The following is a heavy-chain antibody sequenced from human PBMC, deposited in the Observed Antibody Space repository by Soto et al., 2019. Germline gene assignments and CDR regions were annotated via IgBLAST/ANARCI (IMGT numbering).Heavy chain of an antibody. CDR2: IWYDGSNK. Sequence: QVQLVESGGGVVQPGRSMRLSCAASGLTFSSYGMHWVRQAPGKGLEWVAVIWYDGSNKYYADSVKGRFTISRDNSNNTLYLQMHSLRAEATDVYYCARDPYSSGWYESYFDYWGQGTLVTVSS. CDR3: ARDPYSSGWYESYFDY. CDR1: GLTFSSYG. V-gene: IGHV3-33*01. J-gene: IGHJ4*02. D-gene: IGHD6-19*01.